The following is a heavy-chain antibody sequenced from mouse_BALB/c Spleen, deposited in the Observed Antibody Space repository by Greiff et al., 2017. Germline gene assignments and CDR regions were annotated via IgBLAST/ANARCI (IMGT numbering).Heavy chain of an antibody. CDR1: GYTFTSYW. D-gene: IGHD1-1*01. Sequence: VKLQESGAELAKPGASVKMSCKASGYTFTSYWMHWVKQRPGQGLEWIGYINPSTGYTEYNQKFKDKATLTADKSSSTAYMQLSSLTSEDSAVYYCARPRITTVVYFDYWGQGTTLTVSS. CDR3: ARPRITTVVYFDY. J-gene: IGHJ2*01. V-gene: IGHV1-7*01. CDR2: INPSTGYT.